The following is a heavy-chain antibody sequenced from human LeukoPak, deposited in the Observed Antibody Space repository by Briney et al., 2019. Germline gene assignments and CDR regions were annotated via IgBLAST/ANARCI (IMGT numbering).Heavy chain of an antibody. CDR3: ARAPRNSSTMLDF. J-gene: IGHJ4*02. CDR1: GGTFSSYA. V-gene: IGHV1-69*13. Sequence: SVKVSCKASGGTFSSYAISWVRQAPGQGLEWMGGIIPIFGTANYAQKFQGRVTITADESTSTAYMELSSLTSDDTAVYHCARAPRNSSTMLDFWGQGTLVTISS. D-gene: IGHD6-13*01. CDR2: IIPIFGTA.